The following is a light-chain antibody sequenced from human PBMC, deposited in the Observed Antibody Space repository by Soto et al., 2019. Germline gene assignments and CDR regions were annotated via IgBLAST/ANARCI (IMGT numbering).Light chain of an antibody. V-gene: IGKV3-15*01. CDR2: GAS. CDR1: QSVSSN. CDR3: QQYNNWPPLT. J-gene: IGKJ4*01. Sequence: EIVMTQSPATLSVSPGERATISCRASQSVSSNFAWYQQKPGQAPRLLIYGASTMATGIPARFSGSGSGTEFTLTISSLQSEDFAVYYCQQYNNWPPLTFGGGTKGEIK.